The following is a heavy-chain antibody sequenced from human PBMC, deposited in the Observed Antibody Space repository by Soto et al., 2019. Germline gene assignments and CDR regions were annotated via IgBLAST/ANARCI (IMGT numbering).Heavy chain of an antibody. Sequence: PGESLKISCKSYGYSFTTYWIAWVRQMPGKGLEWMGSIHPGESDTRYSPSFQGQVTISADRSISTAYLQWSSLKASDTAMYYCASRLMEINYGDKGSNDAFDIWGQGTMVTVSS. CDR2: IHPGESDT. V-gene: IGHV5-51*01. J-gene: IGHJ3*02. D-gene: IGHD2-21*01. CDR3: ASRLMEINYGDKGSNDAFDI. CDR1: GYSFTTYW.